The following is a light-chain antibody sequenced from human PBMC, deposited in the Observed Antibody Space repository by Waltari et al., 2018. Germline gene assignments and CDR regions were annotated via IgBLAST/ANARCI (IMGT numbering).Light chain of an antibody. V-gene: IGLV2-14*03. CDR3: TSYTSSNTWV. Sequence: QSALTQPASVSESPGQPIPTSCTGTSSDIGAYNSVFWYQQHPGKAPKLMISDVTNRPSGVSNRFSGSKSGNTASLTISGLQAEDEADYYCTSYTSSNTWVFGGGTKLTVL. CDR1: SSDIGAYNS. J-gene: IGLJ3*02. CDR2: DVT.